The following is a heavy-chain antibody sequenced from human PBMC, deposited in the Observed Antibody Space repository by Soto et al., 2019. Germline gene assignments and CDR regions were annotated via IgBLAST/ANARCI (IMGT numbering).Heavy chain of an antibody. CDR1: GYTFTSYY. CDR2: INPSGGST. Sequence: ASVKVSCKASGYTFTSYYMHWVRQAPGQGLEWMGIINPSGGSTSYAQKFQGRVTMTRDTSTSTVYMELSSLRSEDTAVYYSARTRYCSGGSCGGYWFDPWAQGTLVTVSS. CDR3: ARTRYCSGGSCGGYWFDP. D-gene: IGHD2-15*01. V-gene: IGHV1-46*01. J-gene: IGHJ5*02.